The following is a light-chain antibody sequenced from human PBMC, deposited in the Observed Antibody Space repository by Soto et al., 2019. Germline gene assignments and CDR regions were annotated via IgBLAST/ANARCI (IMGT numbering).Light chain of an antibody. CDR2: DVT. Sequence: QSVLTQPASVSGSPEQSITISCTGTSSDIGRYNYVSWYQQHPGKAPKLIIYDVTNRPSGVSNRFSGSKSGNTASLTISGLQAEDEADYYCSSYTSRSTVIFGGGTKLTVL. CDR3: SSYTSRSTVI. J-gene: IGLJ2*01. V-gene: IGLV2-14*03. CDR1: SSDIGRYNY.